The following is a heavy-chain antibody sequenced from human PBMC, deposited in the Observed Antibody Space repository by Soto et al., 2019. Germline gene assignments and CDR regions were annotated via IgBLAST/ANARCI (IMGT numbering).Heavy chain of an antibody. Sequence: LRLSCAASGFTFDDYAMHWVRQAPGKGLEWVSGISWNSGSIGYADSVKGRFTISRDNAKNSLYLQMNSLRAEDTALYYCAKDYYYYGMDVWGQGXTVTVSS. V-gene: IGHV3-9*01. CDR1: GFTFDDYA. J-gene: IGHJ6*02. CDR3: AKDYYYYGMDV. CDR2: ISWNSGSI.